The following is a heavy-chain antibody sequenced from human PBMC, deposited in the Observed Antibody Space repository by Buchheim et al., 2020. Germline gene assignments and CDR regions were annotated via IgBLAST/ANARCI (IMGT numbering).Heavy chain of an antibody. D-gene: IGHD2-15*01. V-gene: IGHV4-4*02. CDR2: IYHSGST. CDR1: GGSISSSNW. Sequence: QVQLQESGPGLVKPSGTLSLTCAVSGGSISSSNWWSWVRQPPGKGLEWIGEIYHSGSTNYNPSLKSRVTISVAKSKNQFSLKLSSVTAADTAVYYCARIGNRGYCSGGSCSEYYYYYYMDVWGKGTT. J-gene: IGHJ6*03. CDR3: ARIGNRGYCSGGSCSEYYYYYYMDV.